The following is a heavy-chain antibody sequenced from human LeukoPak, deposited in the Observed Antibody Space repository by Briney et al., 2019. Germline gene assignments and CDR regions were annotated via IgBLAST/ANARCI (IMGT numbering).Heavy chain of an antibody. V-gene: IGHV1-2*02. CDR1: GYTFTGYY. CDR2: INPNSGGT. CDR3: ARSTLGYCSGGSCYKHTNWFDH. Sequence: ASVTVSCKASGYTFTGYYMHWVRQAPGQGLEWMGWINPNSGGTNYAQKFQGRVTMTRDTSISTAYMELSRLRSDDTAVYYCARSTLGYCSGGSCYKHTNWFDHWGQGTLVTVSS. J-gene: IGHJ5*02. D-gene: IGHD2-15*01.